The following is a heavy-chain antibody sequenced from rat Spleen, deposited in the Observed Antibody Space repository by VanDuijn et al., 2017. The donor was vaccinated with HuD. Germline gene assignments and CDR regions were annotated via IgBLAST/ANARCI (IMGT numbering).Heavy chain of an antibody. V-gene: IGHV5-25*01. CDR1: GFTFSDYY. Sequence: EVQLVESGGDLVQPGGSMRLSCTASGFTFSDYYMAWVRQAPTKGLEWVASISTSGGSTYYRDSVKGRFTVSRDNAKSTLYLQMDSLRSEDTATYYCASLNYGRDYWGQGTLVTVSS. CDR2: ISTSGGST. CDR3: ASLNYGRDY. J-gene: IGHJ3*01. D-gene: IGHD1-11*01.